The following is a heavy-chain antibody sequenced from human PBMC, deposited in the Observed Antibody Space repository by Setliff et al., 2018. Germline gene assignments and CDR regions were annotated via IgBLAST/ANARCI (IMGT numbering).Heavy chain of an antibody. Sequence: SLRLSCAASGFTFSTYRMHWVRQAPGKGLEWVAVIWDDGVKKYHADSVKGRFTISRDNSKNTLYLQMNSLRPEDTAVYYCARSVAAAGSAFDIWGQGTMVTVSS. CDR2: IWDDGVKK. CDR1: GFTFSTYR. V-gene: IGHV3-33*08. D-gene: IGHD6-13*01. CDR3: ARSVAAAGSAFDI. J-gene: IGHJ3*02.